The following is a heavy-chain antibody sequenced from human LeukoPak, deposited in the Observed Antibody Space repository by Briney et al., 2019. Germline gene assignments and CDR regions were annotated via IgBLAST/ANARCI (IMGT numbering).Heavy chain of an antibody. J-gene: IGHJ3*02. CDR2: IIPIFGTA. D-gene: IGHD1-1*01. Sequence: ASVKVSCKASGGTFSSYAISWVRQAPGQGLEWMGGIIPIFGTANYAQKFQGRVTITADESTSTAYMELSSLRSEDTAVYYCVRVPQGRQLERLGAFDIWGQGTMVTVSS. CDR3: VRVPQGRQLERLGAFDI. V-gene: IGHV1-69*01. CDR1: GGTFSSYA.